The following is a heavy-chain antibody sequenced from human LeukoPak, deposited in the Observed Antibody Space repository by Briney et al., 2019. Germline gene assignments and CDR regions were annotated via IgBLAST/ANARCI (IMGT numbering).Heavy chain of an antibody. Sequence: PSETLSLTCTVSGVSISSYYWSWIRQPPGKGLEWIGYIYYTGSTYYNPSLKSRVTISVDTSKNQFSLKLSSVTAADTAVYYCARQGYGDYPLVDYWGQGTLVTVSS. D-gene: IGHD4-17*01. CDR1: GVSISSYY. V-gene: IGHV4-59*08. CDR3: ARQGYGDYPLVDY. J-gene: IGHJ4*02. CDR2: IYYTGST.